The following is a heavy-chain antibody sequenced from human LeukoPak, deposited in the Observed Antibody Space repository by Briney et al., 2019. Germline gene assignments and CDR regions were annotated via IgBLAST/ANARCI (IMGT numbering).Heavy chain of an antibody. J-gene: IGHJ4*02. V-gene: IGHV3-15*01. D-gene: IGHD2-15*01. CDR3: TTDIVVVVTGRD. Sequence: WIRQAPGKGLEWVGRIKSKTDGGTTDYAAPVKGRFTISRDDSKNTLYLQMNSLKTEDTAVHYCTTDIVVVVTGRDWGQGTLVTVSS. CDR2: IKSKTDGGTT.